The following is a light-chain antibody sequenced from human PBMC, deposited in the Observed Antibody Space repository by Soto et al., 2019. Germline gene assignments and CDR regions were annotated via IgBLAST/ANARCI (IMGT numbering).Light chain of an antibody. CDR2: ANS. CDR3: QSYDSTVSGYV. Sequence: QSALAQPPSVSGAPGQRVTISCTGTSSNIGAGYDVHWYQHLPGTAPKLVIYANSNRPLGVPDRFSGSESGASASLVITGLQAEDEADYYCQSYDSTVSGYVFGTGTKVTVL. CDR1: SSNIGAGYD. J-gene: IGLJ1*01. V-gene: IGLV1-40*03.